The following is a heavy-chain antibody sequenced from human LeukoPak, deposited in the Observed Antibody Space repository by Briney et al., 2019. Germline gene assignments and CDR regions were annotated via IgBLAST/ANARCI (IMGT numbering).Heavy chain of an antibody. J-gene: IGHJ4*02. CDR1: GFTFGDYA. Sequence: GRSLRLSCTASGFTFGDYAMSWFRQAPGKGLKWVGFIRSKAYGGTTEYAASVKGRFTISRDDSKSIAYLQMNSLKTEDTAVYYCTRDHTVAGYYFDYWGQGTLVTVSS. V-gene: IGHV3-49*03. D-gene: IGHD4-23*01. CDR2: IRSKAYGGTT. CDR3: TRDHTVAGYYFDY.